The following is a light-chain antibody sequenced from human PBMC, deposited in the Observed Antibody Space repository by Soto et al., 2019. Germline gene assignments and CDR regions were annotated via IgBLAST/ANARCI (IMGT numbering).Light chain of an antibody. CDR1: SSNIGSNT. CDR2: WHE. Sequence: QSVLTQPPSASGTPGQRVTISCSGSSSNIGSNTVNWYQHLPGTAPKLLIYWHEQRPSGVPDRFSGSKSGTSASLAISGLQSEDEADYYCAAWDGSLNGWVFGGGTKLTVL. J-gene: IGLJ3*02. V-gene: IGLV1-44*01. CDR3: AAWDGSLNGWV.